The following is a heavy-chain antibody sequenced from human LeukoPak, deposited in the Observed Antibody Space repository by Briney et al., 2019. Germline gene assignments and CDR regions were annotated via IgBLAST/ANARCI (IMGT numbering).Heavy chain of an antibody. Sequence: RSGGSLILSCAASGFTFSSYSMNWVRQAPGKGLEWVSSISSSSSYIYYADSVKGRFTISRDNAKNSLYLQMNSLRAEDTAVYYCARVLSSGSGSYYLGGNYYYYGMDVWGQGTTVTVSS. CDR3: ARVLSSGSGSYYLGGNYYYYGMDV. CDR2: ISSSSSYI. CDR1: GFTFSSYS. V-gene: IGHV3-21*01. J-gene: IGHJ6*02. D-gene: IGHD3-10*01.